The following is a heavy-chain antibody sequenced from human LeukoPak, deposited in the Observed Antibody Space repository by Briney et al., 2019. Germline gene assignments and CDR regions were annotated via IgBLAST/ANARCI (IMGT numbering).Heavy chain of an antibody. Sequence: PSETLSLTCTASGGSISSYYWSWIRQPAGKGLEWIGRIYTSGSTNYNPPLKSRVTMSVDTSKNQFSLKLSSVTAADTAVYYCARDRYYYDSSGPIPFDYWGQGTLVTVSS. CDR2: IYTSGST. V-gene: IGHV4-4*07. CDR1: GGSISSYY. D-gene: IGHD3-22*01. J-gene: IGHJ4*02. CDR3: ARDRYYYDSSGPIPFDY.